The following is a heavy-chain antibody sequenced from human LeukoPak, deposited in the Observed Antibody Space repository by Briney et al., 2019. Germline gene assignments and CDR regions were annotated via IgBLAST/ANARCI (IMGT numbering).Heavy chain of an antibody. V-gene: IGHV3-23*01. CDR3: AKDQSIAVAGTFDY. Sequence: GGSLRLTCAASGFTFSSYAMSWVRQAPGKGLEWVSAISGSGGSTYYADSVKGRFTISRDNSKNTLYLQMNSLRAEDTAVYYCAKDQSIAVAGTFDYWGQGTLVTVSS. J-gene: IGHJ4*02. CDR1: GFTFSSYA. D-gene: IGHD6-19*01. CDR2: ISGSGGST.